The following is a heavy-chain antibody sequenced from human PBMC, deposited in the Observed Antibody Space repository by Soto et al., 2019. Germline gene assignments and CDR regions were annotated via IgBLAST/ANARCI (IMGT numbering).Heavy chain of an antibody. CDR1: GGSLSSYY. D-gene: IGHD5-18*01. CDR2: ISYSGTT. CDR3: TREGYNFGPFAY. V-gene: IGHV4-59*01. J-gene: IGHJ1*01. Sequence: SETLSLTCTVSGGSLSSYYWSWIRRPPGMGLEWIASISYSGTTNYNSSLKSRVTISIDTSKNQFSLKFNSVTAADTAVYYCTREGYNFGPFAYWGQGALVPVSS.